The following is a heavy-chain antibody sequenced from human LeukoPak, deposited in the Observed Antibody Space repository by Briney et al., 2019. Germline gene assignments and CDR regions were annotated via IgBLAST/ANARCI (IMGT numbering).Heavy chain of an antibody. V-gene: IGHV1-18*01. CDR2: ISAYNGNT. CDR1: GYTFTSYG. Sequence: ASVKVSCKASGYTFTSYGISWVRQAPGQGLEWMGWISAYNGNTNYAQKLQGRVTTTTDTSTSTAYMELRGLRSDDTAVYYCARDQGVQWELLPQGYYYYMDVWGKGTTVTVSS. D-gene: IGHD1-26*01. CDR3: ARDQGVQWELLPQGYYYYMDV. J-gene: IGHJ6*03.